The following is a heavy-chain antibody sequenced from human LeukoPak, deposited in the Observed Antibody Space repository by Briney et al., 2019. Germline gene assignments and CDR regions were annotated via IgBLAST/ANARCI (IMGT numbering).Heavy chain of an antibody. V-gene: IGHV3-9*01. CDR3: ARDGSRGNLVTAPDY. CDR1: GFTFDDYA. CDR2: ISWNSGSI. D-gene: IGHD2-21*02. J-gene: IGHJ4*02. Sequence: GGSLRLSCAASGFTFDDYAMHWVRQAPGKGLEWVSGISWNSGSIGYADSVKGRFTISRDNAKNSLYLQMNSLRAEDTAIYYCARDGSRGNLVTAPDYWGQGTLVTVSS.